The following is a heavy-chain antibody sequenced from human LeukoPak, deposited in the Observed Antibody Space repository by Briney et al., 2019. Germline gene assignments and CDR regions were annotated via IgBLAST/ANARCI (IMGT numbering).Heavy chain of an antibody. D-gene: IGHD1-1*01. Sequence: SETLSLTCTVSGYSISSGYYWGWIRQPPGKGLEWIGSIYHSGSTYYNPSLKSRVTISVDTSKNQFSLKLSSVTAADTAVYYCASPRGTTAFDYWGQGTLVTVSS. V-gene: IGHV4-38-2*02. CDR1: GYSISSGYY. CDR2: IYHSGST. J-gene: IGHJ4*02. CDR3: ASPRGTTAFDY.